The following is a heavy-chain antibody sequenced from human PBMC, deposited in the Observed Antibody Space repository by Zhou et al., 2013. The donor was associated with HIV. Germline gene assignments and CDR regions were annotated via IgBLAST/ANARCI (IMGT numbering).Heavy chain of an antibody. V-gene: IGHV1-8*01. Sequence: QVQLVQSGAEVKKPGASVKVSCKASGYTFTSYDINWVRQVTGQGLEWMGWMNPNSGNTGYAQKFQGRVTVTRNTSISTAYMELSRLRSDDTAVYYCARAHVSSTVDAFDIWGQGTMVTVSS. CDR3: ARAHVSSTVDAFDI. J-gene: IGHJ3*02. CDR1: GYTFTSYD. D-gene: IGHD4-17*01. CDR2: MNPNSGNT.